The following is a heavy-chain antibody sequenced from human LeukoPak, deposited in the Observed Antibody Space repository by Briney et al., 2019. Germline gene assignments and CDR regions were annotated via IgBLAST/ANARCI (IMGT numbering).Heavy chain of an antibody. V-gene: IGHV4-4*07. Sequence: SETLSLTCTVSGGSISSYYWSWIRQPAGKGLERIGRIYTSGSTNYNPSLKSRVTMSVDTSKNQFSLKLSSVTAADTAVYYCARDEMWEYSSGWYSDYWGQGTLVTVSS. CDR3: ARDEMWEYSSGWYSDY. CDR2: IYTSGST. D-gene: IGHD6-19*01. CDR1: GGSISSYY. J-gene: IGHJ4*02.